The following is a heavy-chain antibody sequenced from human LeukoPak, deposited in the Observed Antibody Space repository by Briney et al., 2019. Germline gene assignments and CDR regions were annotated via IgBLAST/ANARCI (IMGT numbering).Heavy chain of an antibody. CDR1: GFTFSSYA. CDR3: ARDQHSGNYDYYYGMDV. D-gene: IGHD4-23*01. J-gene: IGHJ6*02. V-gene: IGHV3-30-3*01. Sequence: GGSLRLSCAASGFTFSSYAMHWVRQTPGEGLDWVAVISYDGSNKYYADSVKGRFTISRDNSKNTLYLQMNSLGVEDPAVYYCARDQHSGNYDYYYGMDVWGQGTTVTVS. CDR2: ISYDGSNK.